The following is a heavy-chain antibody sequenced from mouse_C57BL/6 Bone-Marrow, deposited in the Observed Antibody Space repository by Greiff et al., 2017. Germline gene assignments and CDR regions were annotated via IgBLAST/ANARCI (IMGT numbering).Heavy chain of an antibody. CDR2: IDPENGDT. CDR1: GFNIKDDY. V-gene: IGHV14-4*01. CDR3: TTGDYYGSSPFAY. Sequence: VHVKQSGAELVRPGASVKLSCTASGFNIKDDYMHWVKQRPEQGLEWIGWIDPENGDTEYASKFQGKATITADTSSNTAYLQLSSLTSEDTAVYYCTTGDYYGSSPFAYWVQGTLVTVSA. J-gene: IGHJ3*01. D-gene: IGHD1-1*01.